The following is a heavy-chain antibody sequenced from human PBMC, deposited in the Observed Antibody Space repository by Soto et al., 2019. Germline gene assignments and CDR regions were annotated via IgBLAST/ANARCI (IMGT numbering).Heavy chain of an antibody. V-gene: IGHV4-34*01. CDR1: GGSFSGYY. CDR2: INHSGST. D-gene: IGHD3-22*01. J-gene: IGHJ4*02. CDR3: ARMYYYDSSGYYYGYYFDY. Sequence: SETLSLTCAVYGGSFSGYYWSWIRQPPGKGLEWIGEINHSGSTNYNPSLKSRVTISVDTSKNQFSLKLSSVTAADTAAYYCARMYYYDSSGYYYGYYFDYWGQGTLVTVSS.